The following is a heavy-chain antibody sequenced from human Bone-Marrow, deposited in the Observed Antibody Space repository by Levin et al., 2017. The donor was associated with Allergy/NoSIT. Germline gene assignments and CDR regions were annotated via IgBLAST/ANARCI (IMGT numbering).Heavy chain of an antibody. J-gene: IGHJ4*02. CDR3: ARVAYQLVVPWGENYFDY. V-gene: IGHV3-74*01. CDR1: GFTFRSYW. D-gene: IGHD2-2*01. CDR2: INGDGSGT. Sequence: AGGSLRLSCAASGFTFRSYWMHWVRQAPGKGLVWVSRINGDGSGTAYADSVKGRFTISRDNAKNTLSLQMNSLRAEDTAVYFCARVAYQLVVPWGENYFDYWGQGTLVTVSS.